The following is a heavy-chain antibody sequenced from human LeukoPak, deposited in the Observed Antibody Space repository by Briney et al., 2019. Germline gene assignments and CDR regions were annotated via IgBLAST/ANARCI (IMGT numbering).Heavy chain of an antibody. D-gene: IGHD2-21*02. CDR2: ISSSSSYI. J-gene: IGHJ4*02. CDR3: ARAPYCGGDCYLYYFDY. Sequence: GGSLRLSCAASGFTFSSYAMSWVRQAPGKGLEWVSSISSSSSYIYYVDSVKGRFTISRDNAKNSLYLQMNSLRAEDTAVYYCARAPYCGGDCYLYYFDYWGQGTLVTVSS. V-gene: IGHV3-21*06. CDR1: GFTFSSYA.